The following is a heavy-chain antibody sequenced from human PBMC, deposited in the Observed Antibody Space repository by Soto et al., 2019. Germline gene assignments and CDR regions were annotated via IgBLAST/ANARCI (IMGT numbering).Heavy chain of an antibody. J-gene: IGHJ4*02. V-gene: IGHV3-7*01. CDR1: GFTFSSSW. CDR3: TTGHYCNHL. D-gene: IGHD4-4*01. Sequence: QLVESGGGLVHPGGSLRLSCGASGFTFSSSWMNWVRQAPGKGLEWVANMNHDGSETYYVDSVKGRFTISRDNARNLLFLQMNSLRVDDTAIYYCTTGHYCNHLGGRGTLVTVSS. CDR2: MNHDGSET.